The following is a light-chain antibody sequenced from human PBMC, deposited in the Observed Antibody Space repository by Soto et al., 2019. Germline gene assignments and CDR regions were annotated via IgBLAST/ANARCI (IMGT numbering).Light chain of an antibody. CDR1: QPINSW. V-gene: IGKV1-5*01. J-gene: IGKJ2*01. CDR2: DAS. CDR3: QQYDAYSTT. Sequence: DIQMTQSPSTLSASVGDRVTITCRASQPINSWLAWYQQRAGEAPKLLIYDASSLDSEVPSRFRGRGSGTEFTLTISNLQPADFATYYCQQYDAYSTTCGQGTKLEI.